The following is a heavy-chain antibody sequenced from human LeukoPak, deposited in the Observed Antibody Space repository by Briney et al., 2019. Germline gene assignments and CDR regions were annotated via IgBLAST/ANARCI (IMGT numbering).Heavy chain of an antibody. Sequence: QPGGSLRLSCAASGFTFSSYEMNWVRQAPGKGLEWVSYISSSGSTIYYADPVKGRFTISRDNAKNSLYLQMNSLRAEDTAVYYCARRLAASGNYWGQGTLVTVSS. D-gene: IGHD6-6*01. CDR2: ISSSGSTI. V-gene: IGHV3-48*03. CDR3: ARRLAASGNY. CDR1: GFTFSSYE. J-gene: IGHJ4*02.